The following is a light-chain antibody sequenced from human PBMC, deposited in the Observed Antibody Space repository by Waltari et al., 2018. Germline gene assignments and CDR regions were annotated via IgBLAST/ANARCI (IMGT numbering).Light chain of an antibody. J-gene: IGLJ3*02. Sequence: QSALTQPASMSGSPGQSLTISCSGSTSDLGGYNYGPWYQQHPGKAPKLMIFNVTNRPSGISSRFSGSKSGNTASLTISGLQAEDEADYYCSSYTTTSTWVFGGGTKVTVL. CDR3: SSYTTTSTWV. CDR2: NVT. V-gene: IGLV2-14*03. CDR1: TSDLGGYNY.